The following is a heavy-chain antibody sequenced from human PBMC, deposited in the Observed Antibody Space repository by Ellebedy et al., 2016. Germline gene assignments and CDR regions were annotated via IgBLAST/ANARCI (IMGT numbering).Heavy chain of an antibody. J-gene: IGHJ6*03. D-gene: IGHD2-2*01. Sequence: ASVKVSXKASGYTFTSYDINWVRQATGQGLEWMGWMNPNSGNTGYAQKFQGRVTMTRNTSISTAYMELSSLRSEDTAVYYCARATLTQLLFYYYYYMDVWGKGTTVTVSS. CDR1: GYTFTSYD. CDR3: ARATLTQLLFYYYYYMDV. CDR2: MNPNSGNT. V-gene: IGHV1-8*01.